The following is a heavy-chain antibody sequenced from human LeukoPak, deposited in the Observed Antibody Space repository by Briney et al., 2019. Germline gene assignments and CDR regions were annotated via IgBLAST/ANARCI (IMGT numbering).Heavy chain of an antibody. CDR2: IDPNSGGT. D-gene: IGHD1-26*01. CDR3: ARGGSGSYPQPGLY. CDR1: GYTLTVYY. Sequence: ASVNVSCKASGYTLTVYYMHWVRQAPGQGLGWMGWIDPNSGGTNYAQKFQGRVAMTRDTSISTAYTELSRLRSDDTAVYYCARGGSGSYPQPGLYWGQGTLVTVSS. V-gene: IGHV1-2*02. J-gene: IGHJ4*02.